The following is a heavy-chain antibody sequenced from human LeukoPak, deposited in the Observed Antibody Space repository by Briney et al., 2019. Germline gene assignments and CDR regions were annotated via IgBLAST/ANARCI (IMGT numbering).Heavy chain of an antibody. V-gene: IGHV3-30-3*01. CDR3: ARVGPTSGSYFDY. CDR2: ISYDGGNE. Sequence: GGSLRLSCEATGFTFSTYAMHWVRQAPGKGLEWVATISYDGGNEYYADSVRGRFTISRDNSKNTLFLQMNSLRAEDTAVYYCARVGPTSGSYFDYWGQGTLVTVSS. CDR1: GFTFSTYA. J-gene: IGHJ4*02. D-gene: IGHD3-10*01.